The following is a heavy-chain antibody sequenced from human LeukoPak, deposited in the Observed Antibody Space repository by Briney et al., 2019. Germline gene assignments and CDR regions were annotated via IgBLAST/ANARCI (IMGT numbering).Heavy chain of an antibody. V-gene: IGHV3-64*01. D-gene: IGHD3-9*01. CDR1: GFTFSSYA. CDR3: ARDPQYDILTGYNWFDP. CDR2: ISRNGGST. J-gene: IGHJ5*02. Sequence: GGSLRLSCAASGFTFSSYAMHWVRQAPGKGLEYVSAISRNGGSTYYANSVKGRFTISRDNSKNTLYLEMGSLRAEDMAVYYCARDPQYDILTGYNWFDPWGQGTLVTVSS.